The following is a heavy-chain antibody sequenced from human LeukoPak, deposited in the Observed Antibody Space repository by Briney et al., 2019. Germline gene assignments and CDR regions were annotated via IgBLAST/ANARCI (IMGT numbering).Heavy chain of an antibody. V-gene: IGHV3-48*01. J-gene: IGHJ4*02. D-gene: IGHD3-16*02. CDR3: ARTNSLFDL. CDR2: ISSSSSTI. CDR1: GFTFSSYS. Sequence: GGSLRLSWAASGFTFSSYSMNWVRQAPGKGLEWVSYISSSSSTIYYADSVKGRFTISRDNAKNSLYLQLNSLRAEDTAVYYCARTNSLFDLWGQGTLVTVSS.